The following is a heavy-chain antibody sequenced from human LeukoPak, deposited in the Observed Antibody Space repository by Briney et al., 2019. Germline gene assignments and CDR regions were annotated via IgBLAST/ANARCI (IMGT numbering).Heavy chain of an antibody. CDR1: GFSLSNYW. CDR2: INGDGSER. J-gene: IGHJ4*02. CDR3: KRDWPDTLGAH. D-gene: IGHD1-26*01. Sequence: GGSLRLSCVFSGFSLSNYWITWVRQAPGKGPEWVAIINGDGSERYYVDSVKGRFAISRDNARNTLDLQMNSLRVEDTAMYYCKRDWPDTLGAHWGQGSLVSVSS. V-gene: IGHV3-7*01.